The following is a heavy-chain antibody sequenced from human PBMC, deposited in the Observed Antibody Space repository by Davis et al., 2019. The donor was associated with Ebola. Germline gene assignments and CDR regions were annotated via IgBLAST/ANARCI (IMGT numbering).Heavy chain of an antibody. D-gene: IGHD4-17*01. Sequence: AASVKVSCKASGYTFTSYGIIWVRQAPGQGLEWMGWISAYNGNTNYAQKLQGRVTMTTDTSTSTAYMELRSLRSDDTAVYYCARTVTTAESYYYYGMDVWGQGTTVTVSS. CDR1: GYTFTSYG. CDR3: ARTVTTAESYYYYGMDV. V-gene: IGHV1-18*01. CDR2: ISAYNGNT. J-gene: IGHJ6*02.